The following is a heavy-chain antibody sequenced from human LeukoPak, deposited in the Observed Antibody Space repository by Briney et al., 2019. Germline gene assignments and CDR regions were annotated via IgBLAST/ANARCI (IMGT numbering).Heavy chain of an antibody. CDR3: AAVGYGDYVTYYGMDV. Sequence: SVKVSCKASGFTFTSSAMQWVLQARGHRLEWIGWIVAGSGNTNYAQKFQERVTITRDMSTSTAYMELSSLRSEDTAVYYCAAVGYGDYVTYYGMDVWGQGTTVTVSS. CDR1: GFTFTSSA. V-gene: IGHV1-58*02. D-gene: IGHD4-17*01. CDR2: IVAGSGNT. J-gene: IGHJ6*02.